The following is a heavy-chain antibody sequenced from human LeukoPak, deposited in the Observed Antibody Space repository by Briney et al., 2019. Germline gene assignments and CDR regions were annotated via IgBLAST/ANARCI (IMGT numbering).Heavy chain of an antibody. D-gene: IGHD6-13*01. CDR3: AKLGEQQLDDAFDI. Sequence: PGGSLRLSCAASGFTFSSYSMNWVRQAPGKGLEWVSSISSSSYIYYADSMKGRFTISRDNAKNSLYLQMNSLRAEDTAVYYCAKLGEQQLDDAFDIWGQGTMVTVSS. CDR1: GFTFSSYS. CDR2: ISSSSYI. J-gene: IGHJ3*02. V-gene: IGHV3-21*01.